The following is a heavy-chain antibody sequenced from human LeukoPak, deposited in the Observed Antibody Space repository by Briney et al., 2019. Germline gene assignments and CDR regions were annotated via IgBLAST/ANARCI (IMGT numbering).Heavy chain of an antibody. J-gene: IGHJ5*02. V-gene: IGHV1-8*01. CDR2: MNPITGST. Sequence: ASVKVSCKASGYTFSDYDINWVRQAAGQGLEWMGWMNPITGSTGYVQKFRGRIIMTRDTSITAAFMELTSLTSDDTAIYYCARVKRFPTVWFDPWGQGTLVSVSS. CDR3: ARVKRFPTVWFDP. D-gene: IGHD3-10*01. CDR1: GYTFSDYD.